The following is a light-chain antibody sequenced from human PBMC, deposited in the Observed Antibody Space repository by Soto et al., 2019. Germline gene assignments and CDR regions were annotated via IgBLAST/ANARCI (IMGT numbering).Light chain of an antibody. V-gene: IGKV3-20*01. J-gene: IGKJ1*01. CDR2: AVS. CDR1: QLFSSN. Sequence: EIVMMQSPATLCVSPGESVTLSCRASQLFSSNLAWYQHKPGQAPRLLIYAVSSRATDIPDRFSGGGSGTDFTLTISRLEPEDFAVYYCQHYSSSRWTFGQGTKVDI. CDR3: QHYSSSRWT.